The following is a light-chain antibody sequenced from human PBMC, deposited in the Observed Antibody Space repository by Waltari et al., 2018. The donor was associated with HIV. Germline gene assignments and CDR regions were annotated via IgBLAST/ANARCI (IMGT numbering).Light chain of an antibody. V-gene: IGLV2-14*01. J-gene: IGLJ2*01. Sequence: QSALTQPASVSGSPGQSITISCTGTSSDVGGYHYVSWYQQHPGKAPKLMIYEVSNRPAGVSNRFSGSKSGNTASLTISGLQADDEAAYYCSSYTSSSTVVFGGGTKLTVL. CDR1: SSDVGGYHY. CDR2: EVS. CDR3: SSYTSSSTVV.